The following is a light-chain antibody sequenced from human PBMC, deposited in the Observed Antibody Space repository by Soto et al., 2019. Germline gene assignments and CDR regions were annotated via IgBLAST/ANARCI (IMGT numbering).Light chain of an antibody. CDR1: SSDDGGYNH. J-gene: IGLJ1*01. CDR3: SSYTSSSTLLYV. V-gene: IGLV2-14*01. CDR2: ELS. Sequence: QSALTQPASVSGSPGQSITISCTGTSSDDGGYNHVSWYQQYPGKAPKVIIYELSNRPSGISNRFSGSKSGNTASLTISGLQAEDEADYYCSSYTSSSTLLYVFGTGTKVTVL.